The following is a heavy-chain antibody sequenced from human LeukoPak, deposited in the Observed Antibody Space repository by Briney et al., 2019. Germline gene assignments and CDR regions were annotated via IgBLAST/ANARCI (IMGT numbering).Heavy chain of an antibody. Sequence: SETLCLTCAVYGGSFSGYYWGWIRQPPGKGLEWIGEINHSVSTNYNPSLKSRVTISVDTSKNQFSLKLSSVTAADTAVYYCAREGCSSTSCYRLGYWGQGTLVTVSS. CDR2: INHSVST. CDR3: AREGCSSTSCYRLGY. D-gene: IGHD2-2*01. V-gene: IGHV4-34*01. J-gene: IGHJ4*02. CDR1: GGSFSGYY.